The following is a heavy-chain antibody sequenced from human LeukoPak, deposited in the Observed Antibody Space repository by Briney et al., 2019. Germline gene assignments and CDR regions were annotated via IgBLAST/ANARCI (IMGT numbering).Heavy chain of an antibody. CDR1: GGSISSYY. Sequence: SETLSLTCTVSGGSISSYYWSWIRQPPGKGLEWIGYISTSGSTNYNPSLKSRVTISVDTSKNQFSLKLSSVTAADTAVYYCARGGYPWYFQHWGQGTLVTVSS. V-gene: IGHV4-4*09. J-gene: IGHJ1*01. CDR3: ARGGYPWYFQH. CDR2: ISTSGST. D-gene: IGHD3-22*01.